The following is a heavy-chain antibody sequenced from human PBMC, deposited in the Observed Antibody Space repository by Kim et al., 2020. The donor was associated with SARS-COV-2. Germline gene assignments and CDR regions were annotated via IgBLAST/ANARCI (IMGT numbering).Heavy chain of an antibody. CDR3: APLGVDRSGWYL. CDR1: GGSFSGYY. CDR2: INHSGST. J-gene: IGHJ4*02. V-gene: IGHV4-34*01. D-gene: IGHD6-19*01. Sequence: SETLSLTCAVYGGSFSGYYWSWIRQPPGKGLEWIGEINHSGSTNYNPSLKSRATISVDTSKNQFSLKLSSLTAADTAVYYCAPLGVDRSGWYLWGQGTL.